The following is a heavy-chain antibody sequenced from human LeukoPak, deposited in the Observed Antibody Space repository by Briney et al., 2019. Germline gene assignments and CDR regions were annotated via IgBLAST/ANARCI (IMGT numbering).Heavy chain of an antibody. V-gene: IGHV5-51*01. CDR2: IYPGNSDT. CDR3: ARSLSSWRESIFDF. J-gene: IGHJ4*02. CDR1: GYSFTSYW. Sequence: GESLKISCKGSGYSFTSYWIGWVRQMPGKGLEWMGIIYPGNSDTRYSPSFQGQVSISADRSVSTAYLQWSSLKASDSAIYYCARSLSSWRESIFDFWGQGTLVTVSS. D-gene: IGHD6-13*01.